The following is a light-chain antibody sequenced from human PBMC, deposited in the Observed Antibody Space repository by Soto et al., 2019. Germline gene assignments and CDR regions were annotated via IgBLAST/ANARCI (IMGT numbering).Light chain of an antibody. Sequence: DIQMTQSPSSLSASVGDRVTITCQASQDISNYLNWYQQKPGKAPKLLIYDASNLETGVPSRFSGSGSGTDFTFSISSLQPEDIATYYSQQYDNLPLTFGPGTRWIS. J-gene: IGKJ3*01. CDR1: QDISNY. CDR3: QQYDNLPLT. CDR2: DAS. V-gene: IGKV1-33*01.